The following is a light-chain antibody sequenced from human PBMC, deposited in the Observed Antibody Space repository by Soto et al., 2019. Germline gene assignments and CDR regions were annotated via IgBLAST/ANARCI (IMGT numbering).Light chain of an antibody. J-gene: IGKJ4*01. CDR1: QSIISY. CDR3: QQGYSTPLT. CDR2: TAS. V-gene: IGKV1-39*01. Sequence: DIQMTQSPSSLSASVGDRVTITCRASQSIISYLNWYQQKPGKAPKLLIYTASNLQSGVSSRFSGSGSGTDFTLTISSLQPEDFATYYCQQGYSTPLTFGGGTQVDI.